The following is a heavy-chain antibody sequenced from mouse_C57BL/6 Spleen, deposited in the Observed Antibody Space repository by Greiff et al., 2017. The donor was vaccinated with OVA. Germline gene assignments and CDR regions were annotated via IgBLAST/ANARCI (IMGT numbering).Heavy chain of an antibody. CDR2: INPNNGGT. D-gene: IGHD2-5*01. V-gene: IGHV1-22*01. J-gene: IGHJ3*01. CDR3: AYSNYFAWFAY. Sequence: EVQLQQSGPELVKPGASVKMSCKASGYTFTDYNMHWVKQSHGKSLEWIGYINPNNGGTSYNQKFKGKATLTVNKSSSTAYMELRSLTSEDSAVYYCAYSNYFAWFAYWGQGTLVTVSA. CDR1: GYTFTDYN.